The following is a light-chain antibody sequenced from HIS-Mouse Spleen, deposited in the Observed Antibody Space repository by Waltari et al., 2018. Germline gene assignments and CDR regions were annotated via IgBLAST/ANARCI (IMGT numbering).Light chain of an antibody. CDR3: QAWDSGTVV. Sequence: SYELTQPPSVFVSPGQIASITCSGDNLGDQYACWYQQKPGQSPVLVIYHDSKRPSGIPERFAGSNSTSTATLTIGGTPAMDVADYYCQAWDSGTVVFGGGTKLTVL. CDR2: HDS. V-gene: IGLV3-1*01. CDR1: NLGDQY. J-gene: IGLJ2*01.